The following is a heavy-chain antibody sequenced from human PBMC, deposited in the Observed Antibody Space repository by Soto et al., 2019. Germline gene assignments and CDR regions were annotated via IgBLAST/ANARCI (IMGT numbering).Heavy chain of an antibody. Sequence: PSETLSLTCTVSGGSISSYYWSWIRQPQGKGLEWIGYVHYTGSTNYNSPLKSRVTISVDTSKTQFSLKLSSVTAADTAVYYCARGIYDSSGYYTRVFGYWGPGTLVTVSS. CDR2: VHYTGST. J-gene: IGHJ4*02. D-gene: IGHD3-22*01. V-gene: IGHV4-59*01. CDR3: ARGIYDSSGYYTRVFGY. CDR1: GGSISSYY.